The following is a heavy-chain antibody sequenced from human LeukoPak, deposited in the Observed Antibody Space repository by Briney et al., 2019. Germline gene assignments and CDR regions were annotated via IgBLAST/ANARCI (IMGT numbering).Heavy chain of an antibody. J-gene: IGHJ5*02. Sequence: GGSLRLSCAASGFTVSSNYMSWVRQAPGKGLEWASVIYSGGSTYYADSVKGRFTISRDNSKNTLYLQMNSLRAEDTAVYYCARDKGHNWFDPWGQGTLVTVSS. CDR2: IYSGGST. V-gene: IGHV3-66*01. CDR1: GFTVSSNY. CDR3: ARDKGHNWFDP.